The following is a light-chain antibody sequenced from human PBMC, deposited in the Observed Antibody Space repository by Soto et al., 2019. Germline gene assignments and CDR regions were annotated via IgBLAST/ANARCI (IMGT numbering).Light chain of an antibody. Sequence: EIVLTQSPGTLSLSPGERATLSCRASQSVSSSYLAWYQQKPGQAPRLLIYGASSRATGIPGRFSGRGSGTHFTLTTTRPEPEVFAVYCCPQYGSSPPLFGPGTRRERK. CDR1: QSVSSSY. CDR3: PQYGSSPPL. J-gene: IGKJ5*01. V-gene: IGKV3-20*01. CDR2: GAS.